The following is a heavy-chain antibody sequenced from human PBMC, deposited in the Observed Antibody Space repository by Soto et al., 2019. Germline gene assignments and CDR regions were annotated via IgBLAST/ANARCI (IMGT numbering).Heavy chain of an antibody. D-gene: IGHD6-6*01. V-gene: IGHV3-30*18. J-gene: IGHJ4*02. CDR3: AKDGQLVTVYYFDY. Sequence: GGSLRLSCAASGFTFSSYGMHWVRQAPGKGLEWVAVISYDGSNKYYADSVKGRFTISRDNSKNTLYLQMNSLRAEDTAVYYCAKDGQLVTVYYFDYWGQGTLVTVSS. CDR1: GFTFSSYG. CDR2: ISYDGSNK.